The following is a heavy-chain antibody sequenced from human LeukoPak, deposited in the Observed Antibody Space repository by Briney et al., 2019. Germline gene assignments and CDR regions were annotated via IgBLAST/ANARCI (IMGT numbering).Heavy chain of an antibody. CDR2: ISYDGSNK. CDR1: GFTFSSYA. J-gene: IGHJ3*02. V-gene: IGHV3-30-3*01. D-gene: IGHD6-13*01. Sequence: PGGSLRLSCAASGFTFSSYAMHWVRQAPGKGLEWVAVISYDGSNKYYADSVKGRFTISRDNSKNTLYLQMNSLRAEDTAVYYCARDPKQGIAAVKGGAFDIWGQGTMVTVSS. CDR3: ARDPKQGIAAVKGGAFDI.